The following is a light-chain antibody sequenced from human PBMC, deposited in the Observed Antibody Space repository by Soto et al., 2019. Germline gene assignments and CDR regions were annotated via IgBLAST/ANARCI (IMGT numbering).Light chain of an antibody. CDR2: GAS. V-gene: IGKV3-20*01. CDR3: RQYGKSPRT. J-gene: IGKJ1*01. Sequence: EIVLTQSPGTLSLSSGERATLSCRASQSVNSNYLTWYQQKPGLTPRLLIYGASSRATGIPDRFSGSGSGTDFTLTISRLEPEDFAVYYCRQYGKSPRTFGQGTKVDIK. CDR1: QSVNSNY.